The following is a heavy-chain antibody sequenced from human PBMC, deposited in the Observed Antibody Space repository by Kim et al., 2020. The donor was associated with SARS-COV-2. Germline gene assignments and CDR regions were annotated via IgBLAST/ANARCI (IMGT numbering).Heavy chain of an antibody. J-gene: IGHJ5*02. D-gene: IGHD3-22*01. CDR3: ARGIFGRYYDSISVWFDP. CDR2: IYYRGST. V-gene: IGHV4-39*06. CDR1: GGSISSSSYY. Sequence: SETLSLTCTVSGGSISSSSYYWGRIRQPPGKGLEWIGSIYYRGSTYYNPSLKSRVTISVDTSKNQFPLKLSSVTAADTAVYYCARGIFGRYYDSISVWFDPWGQGTLVTVSA.